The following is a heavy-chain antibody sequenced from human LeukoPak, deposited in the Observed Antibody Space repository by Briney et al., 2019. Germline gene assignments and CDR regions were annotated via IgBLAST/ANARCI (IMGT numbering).Heavy chain of an antibody. CDR3: ARESYYDSSGYPDC. V-gene: IGHV1-3*03. CDR2: IDAGNGNT. J-gene: IGHJ4*02. D-gene: IGHD3-22*01. Sequence: ASVKVSCKASGYTFTSYAMHWVRQAPGQRLEWMGWIDAGNGNTKYSQEFQGRVTITRDTSASTAYMELSSLRSEDMAVYYCARESYYDSSGYPDCWGQGTLVTVSS. CDR1: GYTFTSYA.